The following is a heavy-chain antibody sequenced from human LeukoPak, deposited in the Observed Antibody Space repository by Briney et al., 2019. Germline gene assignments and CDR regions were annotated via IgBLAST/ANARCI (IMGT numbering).Heavy chain of an antibody. CDR1: GGSFSGYY. J-gene: IGHJ3*02. D-gene: IGHD3-22*01. V-gene: IGHV4-34*01. Sequence: SETLSLTCAVYGGSFSGYYWSWIRQPPGKGLEWIGEINHSGSTNYNPSLKSRVTISVDTSKNQFPLKLSSVTAADTAVYYCAGVSPSYYYDSSGFLDAFDIWGQGTMVTVSS. CDR2: INHSGST. CDR3: AGVSPSYYYDSSGFLDAFDI.